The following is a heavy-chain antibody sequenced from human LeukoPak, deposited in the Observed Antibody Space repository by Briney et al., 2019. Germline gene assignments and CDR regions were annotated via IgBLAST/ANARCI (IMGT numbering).Heavy chain of an antibody. CDR3: ASNWGSYPDC. D-gene: IGHD3-16*01. Sequence: GGSLRLSCAASGFTFSTYWMTWVRQAPGKGLEWVANIKGDGSEKYYVDSVKGRFSISRDNAKNSLYLQMNSLRAEDTALYYCASNWGSYPDCWGQGALVTVSS. CDR1: GFTFSTYW. J-gene: IGHJ4*02. V-gene: IGHV3-7*01. CDR2: IKGDGSEK.